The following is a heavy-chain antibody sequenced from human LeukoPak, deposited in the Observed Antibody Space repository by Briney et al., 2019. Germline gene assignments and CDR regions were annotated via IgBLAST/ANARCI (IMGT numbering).Heavy chain of an antibody. CDR3: ARGSRGEAAAGTIDY. CDR1: GGTFSSYA. D-gene: IGHD6-13*01. J-gene: IGHJ4*02. V-gene: IGHV1-3*01. Sequence: ASVKVSCKASGGTFSSYAISWVRQAPGQRLEWMGWINAGNGNTKYSQKFQGRVTMTRDTSASTAYMELSSLRSEDTAVYYCARGSRGEAAAGTIDYWGQGTLVTVSS. CDR2: INAGNGNT.